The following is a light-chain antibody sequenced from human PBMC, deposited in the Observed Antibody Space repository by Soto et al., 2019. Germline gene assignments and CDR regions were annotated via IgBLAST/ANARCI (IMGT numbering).Light chain of an antibody. CDR1: QSVTSNY. J-gene: IGKJ1*01. V-gene: IGKV3-20*01. CDR2: GAS. CDR3: QQYGSSPRT. Sequence: EIVLTQSPGTLSLSPGERATLSCRASQSVTSNYLAWYQQKPAQAPRLLIYGASSRATGIPDRFSGGASGTDFTLTISRLEPEDFAVYYCQQYGSSPRTFGQGTKVEIK.